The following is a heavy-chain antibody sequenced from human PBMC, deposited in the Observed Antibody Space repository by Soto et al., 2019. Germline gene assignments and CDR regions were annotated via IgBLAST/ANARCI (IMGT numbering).Heavy chain of an antibody. CDR3: ARGNYYYDSSGYRYNWFDP. CDR1: GGSISSGGYS. CDR2: IYHSGST. Sequence: SETLSLTCAVSGGSISSGGYSWSWIRQPPGKGLEWIGYIYHSGSTYYNPSLKSRVTISVDRSKNQFSLKLSSVTAADTAVYYCARGNYYYDSSGYRYNWFDPWGQGTLVTVS. D-gene: IGHD3-22*01. J-gene: IGHJ5*02. V-gene: IGHV4-30-2*01.